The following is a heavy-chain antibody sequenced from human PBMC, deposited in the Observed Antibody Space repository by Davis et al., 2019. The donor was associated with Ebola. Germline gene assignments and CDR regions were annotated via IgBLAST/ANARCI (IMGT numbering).Heavy chain of an antibody. V-gene: IGHV3-23*01. CDR1: GFVFSSYV. CDR2: LVTSADT. Sequence: GGSLRLSCAASGFVFSSYVMSWVRRAPGKGLEWVSTLVTSADTYYADSVKGRFTISRDNSKNTLHLQMNSLRVEDTAIYYCAKDTSNVWFDVWGQGTMVTVSS. J-gene: IGHJ3*01. D-gene: IGHD6-19*01. CDR3: AKDTSNVWFDV.